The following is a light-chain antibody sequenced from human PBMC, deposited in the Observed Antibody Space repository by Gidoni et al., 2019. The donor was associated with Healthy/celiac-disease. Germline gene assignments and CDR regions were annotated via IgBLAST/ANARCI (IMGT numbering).Light chain of an antibody. CDR2: DVS. CDR1: SSDVGGYNY. V-gene: IGLV2-14*01. J-gene: IGLJ1*01. CDR3: SSYTSSSTLD. Sequence: QSAQTQPASVSGSPGQSITISCTGTSSDVGGYNYVSWYQQHPGKAPKLMIYDVSNRPSGLSNRFSVSKSGNTASLPISVLQAEDEADYYCSSYTSSSTLDFGTGTKVTVL.